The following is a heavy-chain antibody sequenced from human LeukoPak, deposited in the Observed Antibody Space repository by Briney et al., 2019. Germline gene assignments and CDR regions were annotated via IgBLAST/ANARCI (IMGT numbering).Heavy chain of an antibody. CDR3: ARGPGIAAAGSSRDFDY. Sequence: SETLSLTCTVSGGSISSSSYYWRWIRQPPGKGLEWIGEINHSGSTNYNPSLKSRVTISVDTSKNQFSLKLSSVTAADTAVYYCARGPGIAAAGSSRDFDYWGQGTLVTVSS. V-gene: IGHV4-39*07. CDR1: GGSISSSSYY. D-gene: IGHD6-13*01. CDR2: INHSGST. J-gene: IGHJ4*02.